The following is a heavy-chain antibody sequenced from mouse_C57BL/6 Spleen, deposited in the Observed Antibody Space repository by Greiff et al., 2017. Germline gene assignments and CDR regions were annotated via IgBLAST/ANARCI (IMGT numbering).Heavy chain of an antibody. D-gene: IGHD2-2*01. CDR1: GYTFTDYY. Sequence: VQLQQSGPELVKPGASVKISCKASGYTFTDYYMNWVKQSHGKSLEWIGDINPNNGGTSYNQKFKGKATLTVDKSSSTAYMELRSLTSEDTAVYSGACSGVTTAFDYWGQGTTLTVSS. CDR2: INPNNGGT. J-gene: IGHJ2*01. V-gene: IGHV1-26*01. CDR3: ACSGVTTAFDY.